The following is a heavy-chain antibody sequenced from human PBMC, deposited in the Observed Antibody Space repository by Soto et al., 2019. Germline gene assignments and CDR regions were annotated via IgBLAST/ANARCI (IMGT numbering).Heavy chain of an antibody. CDR1: GFTFSSYA. CDR2: ISGSGSRT. D-gene: IGHD2-2*01. CDR3: ARGFGTSCYACWVDP. Sequence: EVQLLESGGGLVQPGGSLRLSCAASGFTFSSYAMSWVRQAPGKGLEWVSAISGSGSRTYYANSVKGRFTISSDNSKNTRYLQMNSLRAEYTAVYYCARGFGTSCYACWVDPWGQGTLVPVSS. J-gene: IGHJ5*02. V-gene: IGHV3-23*01.